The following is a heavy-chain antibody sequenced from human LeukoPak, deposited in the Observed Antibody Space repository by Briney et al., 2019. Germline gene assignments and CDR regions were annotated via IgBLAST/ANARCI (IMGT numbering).Heavy chain of an antibody. J-gene: IGHJ5*02. D-gene: IGHD2-21*02. Sequence: SVKASCKASGGTFSSYAISWVRQAPGQGLEWMGRIIPIFGIANYAQKFQGRVTITADKSTSTAYMELSSLRSEDTAVYYCARVGGQAYCGGDCYYYWFDPWGQGTLVTVSS. V-gene: IGHV1-69*04. CDR2: IIPIFGIA. CDR3: ARVGGQAYCGGDCYYYWFDP. CDR1: GGTFSSYA.